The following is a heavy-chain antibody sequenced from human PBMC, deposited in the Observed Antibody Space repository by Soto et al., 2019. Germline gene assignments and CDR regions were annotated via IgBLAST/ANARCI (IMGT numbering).Heavy chain of an antibody. CDR2: MNPNSGNT. D-gene: IGHD6-19*01. V-gene: IGHV1-8*01. Sequence: ASVKVSCKASAYSFTSYDINWVRQATGQGLEWMGWMNPNSGNTGYAQKFQGRVTMTRNTSISTAYMELSSLRSEDTAVYYCARGWYSSGWYYPYYYGMDVWGQGTTVTVSS. CDR3: ARGWYSSGWYYPYYYGMDV. CDR1: AYSFTSYD. J-gene: IGHJ6*02.